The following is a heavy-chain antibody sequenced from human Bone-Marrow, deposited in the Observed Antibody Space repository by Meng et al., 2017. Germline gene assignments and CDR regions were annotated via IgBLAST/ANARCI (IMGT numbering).Heavy chain of an antibody. J-gene: IGHJ3*02. Sequence: ASVKVSCKASGYTFTGYYMHWVRQAPGQGLEWMGWINPNSGGTNYAQKFQGRVTITTDESTSTAYMELSSLRSEDTAVYYCAMYYYDSSGYYPASERNDAFDIWGQGTMVTVSS. D-gene: IGHD3-22*01. CDR3: AMYYYDSSGYYPASERNDAFDI. CDR2: INPNSGGT. V-gene: IGHV1-2*02. CDR1: GYTFTGYY.